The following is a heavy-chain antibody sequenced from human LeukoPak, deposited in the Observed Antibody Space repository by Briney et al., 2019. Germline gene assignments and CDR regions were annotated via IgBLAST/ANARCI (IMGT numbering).Heavy chain of an antibody. CDR1: GFTFSSYA. J-gene: IGHJ4*02. D-gene: IGHD1-26*01. CDR3: AKDRGLVGATPSNFDY. V-gene: IGHV3-23*01. Sequence: GGSLRLSCAASGFTFSSYAMNWVRRAPGKGLEWVSGISGSGGSTYYADSVRGRFTISRDNSKKTVYVQMNSLRAEDTAIYYCAKDRGLVGATPSNFDYWGQGTLVTVSS. CDR2: ISGSGGST.